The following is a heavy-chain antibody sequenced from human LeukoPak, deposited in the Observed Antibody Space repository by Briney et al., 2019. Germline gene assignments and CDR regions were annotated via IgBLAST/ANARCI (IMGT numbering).Heavy chain of an antibody. CDR2: TKSKTDGGTT. J-gene: IGHJ4*02. D-gene: IGHD3-9*01. CDR3: TTDVAAPYYDISTGYSAKDY. CDR1: GFTFSNAW. Sequence: GGSLRLSCAASGFTFSNAWMSWVRQAPGKGREWVGRTKSKTDGGTTDYAAPVKGRFTISRDDSKNTLYLQMNSLKTEDTAVYYCTTDVAAPYYDISTGYSAKDYWGQGTLVTVSS. V-gene: IGHV3-15*01.